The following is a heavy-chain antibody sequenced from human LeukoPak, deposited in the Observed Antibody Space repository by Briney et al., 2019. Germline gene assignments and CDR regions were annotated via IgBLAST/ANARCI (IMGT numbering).Heavy chain of an antibody. Sequence: GGSLRLSCAASGFTFRSYWMSWVRQAPGKGLEWVANIKQDGREKYYVDSVKGRFSISRDNAKSSLYLQMNSLRAEDTAVYYCARHLSGVTGYTYGRGIDYWGQGTLVTVSS. CDR3: ARHLSGVTGYTYGRGIDY. CDR1: GFTFRSYW. J-gene: IGHJ4*02. CDR2: IKQDGREK. V-gene: IGHV3-7*01. D-gene: IGHD5-18*01.